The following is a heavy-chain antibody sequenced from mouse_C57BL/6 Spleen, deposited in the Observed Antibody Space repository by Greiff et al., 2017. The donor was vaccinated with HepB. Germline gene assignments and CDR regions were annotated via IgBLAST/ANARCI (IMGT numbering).Heavy chain of an antibody. Sequence: EVQGVESGEGLVKPGGSLKLSCAASGFTFSSYAMSWVRQTPEKRLEWVAYISSGGDYIYYADTVKGRFTISRDNARNTLYLQMSSLKSEDTAMYYCTRDYDGYPLDYWGQGTTLTVSS. V-gene: IGHV5-9-1*02. J-gene: IGHJ2*01. CDR2: ISSGGDYI. CDR1: GFTFSSYA. CDR3: TRDYDGYPLDY. D-gene: IGHD2-3*01.